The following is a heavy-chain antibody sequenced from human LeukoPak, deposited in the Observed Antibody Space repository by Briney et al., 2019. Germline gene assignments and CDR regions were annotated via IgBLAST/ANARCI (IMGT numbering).Heavy chain of an antibody. V-gene: IGHV1-2*02. D-gene: IGHD1-7*01. CDR2: INPNSGGT. CDR1: GYTFTGYY. Sequence: ASVKVSCKASGYTFTGYYMHWVRRAPGQGLEWMGWINPNSGGTNYAQKFQGRVTMTRDTSISTAYMELSRLRSDDTAVYYCARDRGWNYGARYWFDPWGQGTLVTVSS. J-gene: IGHJ5*02. CDR3: ARDRGWNYGARYWFDP.